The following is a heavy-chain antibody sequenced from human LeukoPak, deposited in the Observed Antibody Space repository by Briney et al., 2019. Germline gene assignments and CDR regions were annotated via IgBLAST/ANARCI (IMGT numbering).Heavy chain of an antibody. J-gene: IGHJ1*01. CDR3: ARSEGAEYFQH. V-gene: IGHV1-46*01. D-gene: IGHD3-16*01. Sequence: GASVKVSCKASGYTFTSYYMHWVRQAPELGLEWMGIINPSGGSTSYAQKLQGRVTMTRDTSTSTVYMELSSLRSEDTAVYYCARSEGAEYFQHWGQGTLVTVSS. CDR1: GYTFTSYY. CDR2: INPSGGST.